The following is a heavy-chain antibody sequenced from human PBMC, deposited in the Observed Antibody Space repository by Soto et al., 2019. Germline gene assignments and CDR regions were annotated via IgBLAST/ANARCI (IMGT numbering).Heavy chain of an antibody. J-gene: IGHJ6*03. CDR2: ISSSSGTI. CDR1: GFTFSSYS. CDR3: ARTVTTYYYYYMDV. D-gene: IGHD4-17*01. V-gene: IGHV3-48*01. Sequence: GGSLRLSCAASGFTFSSYSMNWVRQAPGKGLEWVSYISSSSGTIYSADSVKGRFTISRDNAKNSLYLQMNSLRAEDTAVYYCARTVTTYYYYYMDVWGKGTTVTVSS.